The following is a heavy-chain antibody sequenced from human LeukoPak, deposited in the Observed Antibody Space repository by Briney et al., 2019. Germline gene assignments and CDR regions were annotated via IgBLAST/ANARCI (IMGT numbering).Heavy chain of an antibody. Sequence: PSETLSLTCAVSGGSISSNSYYWGWIRQPPGKGLEWIGSIYYSGSTYYNPSLKSRVTISVDTSKNQFSLKLSSVTAADTAVYYCARELSGYELYTISSYYYYYMDVWGKGTTVTVSS. V-gene: IGHV4-39*02. D-gene: IGHD5-12*01. CDR1: GGSISSNSYY. CDR2: IYYSGST. CDR3: ARELSGYELYTISSYYYYYMDV. J-gene: IGHJ6*03.